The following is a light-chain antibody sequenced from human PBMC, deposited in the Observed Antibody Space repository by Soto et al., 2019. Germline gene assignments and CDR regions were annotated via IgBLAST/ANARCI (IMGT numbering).Light chain of an antibody. CDR2: SNN. J-gene: IGLJ2*01. CDR3: AAWDDSLNVLV. CDR1: SSNIGSKS. Sequence: QAVVTQPPSVSGTPGQRVNMSCSGSSSNIGSKSVSWYQHLPQTAPKLLIYSNNQRPSGVPGRFSGSKSGTSASLAISGLQSDDETQSYCAAWDDSLNVLVFGGGTKLTVL. V-gene: IGLV1-44*01.